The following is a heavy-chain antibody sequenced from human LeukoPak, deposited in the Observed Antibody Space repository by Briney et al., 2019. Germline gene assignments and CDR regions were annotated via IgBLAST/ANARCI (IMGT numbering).Heavy chain of an antibody. CDR3: AKPRTTVTTPMAFDY. J-gene: IGHJ4*02. Sequence: GESLKISCKGSGYSFTSYWIGWVRQMPGKGLEWMGIIYPGDSDTRYSPSFQGQVTISADKSISTAYLQWSSLKASDTAMYYCAKPRTTVTTPMAFDYWGQGTLVTVSS. V-gene: IGHV5-51*01. D-gene: IGHD4-17*01. CDR2: IYPGDSDT. CDR1: GYSFTSYW.